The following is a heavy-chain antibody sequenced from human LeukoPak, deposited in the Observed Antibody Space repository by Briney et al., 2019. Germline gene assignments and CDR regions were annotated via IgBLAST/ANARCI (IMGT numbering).Heavy chain of an antibody. D-gene: IGHD2-21*01. CDR3: ARYTIANGFDM. J-gene: IGHJ3*02. CDR2: MNPSDQT. V-gene: IGHV1-8*01. Sequence: ASVTVSCKAAGYTSTRPDINWVRQATGKGLEGLGWMNPSDQTGYAQNFQGRLTFTRDISRNTAYMELSSLTPDDTAVYFCARYTIANGFDMWGQGTMVTVSS. CDR1: GYTSTRPD.